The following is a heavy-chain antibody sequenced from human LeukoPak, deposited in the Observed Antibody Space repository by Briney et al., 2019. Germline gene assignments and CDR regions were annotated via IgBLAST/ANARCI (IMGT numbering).Heavy chain of an antibody. Sequence: SVKVSCKASGGTFSSYAISWVRQAPGQGLEWMGRIIPILGIANYAQKFQGRVTITADKSTSTAYMELSNLRSEDTAVYYCARSYYDSSGRGDAFDIWGQGTMVTVSS. CDR1: GGTFSSYA. CDR3: ARSYYDSSGRGDAFDI. CDR2: IIPILGIA. V-gene: IGHV1-69*04. J-gene: IGHJ3*02. D-gene: IGHD3-22*01.